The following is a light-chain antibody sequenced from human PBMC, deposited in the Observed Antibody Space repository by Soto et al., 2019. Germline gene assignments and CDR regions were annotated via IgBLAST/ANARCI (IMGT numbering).Light chain of an antibody. CDR3: QQSYLWT. V-gene: IGKV1-39*01. CDR2: AAS. J-gene: IGKJ1*01. Sequence: DIQMTQSPSSLSASVGDRVTITCRASQSISSYLNWYQQKPGKAPKLLIYAASSLQSGVPSRFSGSGSGTDFTLTISSLQPEDFATYYCQQSYLWTFGQGTKVEIK. CDR1: QSISSY.